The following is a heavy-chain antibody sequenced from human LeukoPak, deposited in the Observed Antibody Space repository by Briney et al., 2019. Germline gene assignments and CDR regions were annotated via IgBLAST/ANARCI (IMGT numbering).Heavy chain of an antibody. CDR1: GYTFIGHY. V-gene: IGHV1-2*02. Sequence: ASVTVSCKASGYTFIGHYIHWVRQVPGQGLEWMGWINPNTGGTHYSQKFLDRVTMTRDISISTAYVDLNSLTSDDTALYFCARDQYSGYDQSWAFGIWGQGTMVTVSS. CDR3: ARDQYSGYDQSWAFGI. CDR2: INPNTGGT. J-gene: IGHJ3*02. D-gene: IGHD5-12*01.